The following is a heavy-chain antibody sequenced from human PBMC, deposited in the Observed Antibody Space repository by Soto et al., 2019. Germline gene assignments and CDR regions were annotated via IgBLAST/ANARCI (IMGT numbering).Heavy chain of an antibody. CDR2: ISGTGVST. CDR1: GFTFSDNA. Sequence: PGGSLRLSCAASGFTFSDNAMNWVHQAPGKGLEWVSSISGTGVSTYYADSVKGRFTISRDNSKDTLYVQMNSLRAEDTAVYYCAKRRSSDNKPMDDAADIWGQGTLVTVSS. V-gene: IGHV3-23*01. J-gene: IGHJ3*02. D-gene: IGHD2-8*01. CDR3: AKRRSSDNKPMDDAADI.